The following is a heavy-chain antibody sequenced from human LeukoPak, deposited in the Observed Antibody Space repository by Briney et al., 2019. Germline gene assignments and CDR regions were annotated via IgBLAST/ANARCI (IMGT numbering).Heavy chain of an antibody. Sequence: SETLSLTCTVSGYSISSVYYWGWIRQPPGKGLEWIGSIYHSGSTYYNPSLKSRVTISVDTSKHQFSLKLSSVTAADTAFYYCARSRGGYGDYGSWFDPWGQGTLVNVSP. CDR1: GYSISSVYY. J-gene: IGHJ5*02. CDR2: IYHSGST. V-gene: IGHV4-38-2*02. D-gene: IGHD4-17*01. CDR3: ARSRGGYGDYGSWFDP.